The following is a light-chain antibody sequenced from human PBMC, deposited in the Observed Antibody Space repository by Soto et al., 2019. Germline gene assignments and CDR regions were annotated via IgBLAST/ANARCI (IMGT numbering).Light chain of an antibody. CDR3: SSFTTSSTLV. V-gene: IGLV2-14*01. Sequence: QSALTQPASVSGSPGQPITISCTGTSSDVGSFDSVAWYQHNPGTAPNLMIYDASNRPSGVSSRFSGSKSGNTASLSISGLQTEDEANYYCSSFTTSSTLVFGTGTKVTVL. CDR2: DAS. J-gene: IGLJ1*01. CDR1: SSDVGSFDS.